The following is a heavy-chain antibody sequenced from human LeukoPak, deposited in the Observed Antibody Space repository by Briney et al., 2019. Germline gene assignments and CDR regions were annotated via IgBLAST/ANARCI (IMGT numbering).Heavy chain of an antibody. Sequence: SGTLSLTCTVSGGSISSYYWSWIRQPPGKGLEWIGYIYYSGSTNYNPSLKSRVTISVDTSKNQFPLKLSSVTAADTAVYYCARDRGSSFYYFDYWGQGTLVTVSS. CDR2: IYYSGST. CDR1: GGSISSYY. J-gene: IGHJ4*02. D-gene: IGHD6-13*01. V-gene: IGHV4-59*01. CDR3: ARDRGSSFYYFDY.